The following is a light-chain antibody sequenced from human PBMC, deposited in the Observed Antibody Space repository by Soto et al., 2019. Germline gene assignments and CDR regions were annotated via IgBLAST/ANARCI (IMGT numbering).Light chain of an antibody. CDR3: SSYAGSNNYV. V-gene: IGLV2-8*01. CDR2: EVT. J-gene: IGLJ1*01. CDR1: SSDVGGYNS. Sequence: QSALTQPPSASGSPGQSVTISCTGTSSDVGGYNSVSWYQHHPGEAPKLMIYEVTTRPSGVPDRFSGSKSANTASLTVSGLQAEDEADYYCSSYAGSNNYVFGTGTKVTVL.